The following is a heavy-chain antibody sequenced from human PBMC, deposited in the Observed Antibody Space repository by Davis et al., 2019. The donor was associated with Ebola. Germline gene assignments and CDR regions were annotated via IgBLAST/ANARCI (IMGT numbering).Heavy chain of an antibody. D-gene: IGHD4-23*01. J-gene: IGHJ6*02. V-gene: IGHV4-34*01. CDR1: GGSFSGYY. Sequence: PGGSLRLSCAVYGGSFSGYYWSWIRQPPGKGLEWIGEINHSGSTNYNPSLKSRVTISVDTSKNQFSLKLSSVTAADTAVYYCARALMTTVVTQYYYYYGMDVWGQGTTVTVSS. CDR2: INHSGST. CDR3: ARALMTTVVTQYYYYYGMDV.